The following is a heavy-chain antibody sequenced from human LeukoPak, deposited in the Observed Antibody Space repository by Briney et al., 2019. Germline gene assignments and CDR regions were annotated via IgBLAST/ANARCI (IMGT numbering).Heavy chain of an antibody. J-gene: IGHJ6*03. D-gene: IGHD3-22*01. V-gene: IGHV4-34*01. CDR3: ASSHYYDSSGYYPIYYMDV. CDR2: INHSGST. Sequence: SETLSLTCAVYGGSFSGYYWSWIRQPSGKGLEWVGEINHSGSTNYNPSLKSRVTISVDTSKNQFSLKLSSVTAADTAVYYCASSHYYDSSGYYPIYYMDVWGKGTTVTVSS. CDR1: GGSFSGYY.